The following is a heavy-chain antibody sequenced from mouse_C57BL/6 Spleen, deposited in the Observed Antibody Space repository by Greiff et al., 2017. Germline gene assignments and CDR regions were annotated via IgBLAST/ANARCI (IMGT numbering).Heavy chain of an antibody. Sequence: QVQLKQPGAELVKPGASVKLSCKASGYTFTSYWMQWVKQRPGQGLEWIGEIDPSDSYTNYNQKFKGKATLTVDTSSSTAYMQLSSLTSEDSAVYYCARYGNYSYWGQGTTLTVSS. CDR2: IDPSDSYT. J-gene: IGHJ2*01. CDR1: GYTFTSYW. V-gene: IGHV1-50*01. D-gene: IGHD2-1*01. CDR3: ARYGNYSY.